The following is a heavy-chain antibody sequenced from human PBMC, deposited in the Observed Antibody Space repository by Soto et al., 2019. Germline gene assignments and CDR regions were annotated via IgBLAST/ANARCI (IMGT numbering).Heavy chain of an antibody. J-gene: IGHJ6*02. CDR1: GFTFSGYG. V-gene: IGHV3-33*01. CDR2: IWYDGSNK. Sequence: GGSLRLSCAASGFTFSGYGMHSVRQAPGKGLEWVAVIWYDGSNKYYADSVKGRFTISRDNSKNTLYLQMNSLRAEDTAVYYCARAPGGRFSYYGMDVWGQGTTVTVSS. D-gene: IGHD1-1*01. CDR3: ARAPGGRFSYYGMDV.